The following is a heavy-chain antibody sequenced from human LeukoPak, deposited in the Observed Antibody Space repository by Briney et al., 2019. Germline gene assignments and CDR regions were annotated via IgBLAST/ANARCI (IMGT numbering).Heavy chain of an antibody. D-gene: IGHD2-15*01. CDR2: IYHSGST. CDR1: GYSISSGYY. J-gene: IGHJ4*02. CDR3: ASSYYTRILGD. V-gene: IGHV4-38-2*02. Sequence: SETLSLTCTVSGYSISSGYYWGWIRQPPGKGLEWIGSIYHSGSTYYNPSLKSRVTISVDTSKNQFSLKLSSVTAADTAVYYCASSYYTRILGDWGQGTLVTVSS.